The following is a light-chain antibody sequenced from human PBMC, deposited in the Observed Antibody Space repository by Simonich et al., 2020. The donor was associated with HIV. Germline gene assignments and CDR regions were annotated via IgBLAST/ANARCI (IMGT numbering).Light chain of an antibody. Sequence: DIVMTQSPDSLAVSLGERATINCKSSQSVLYSSNNKNYLAWYQQKPGQPPKLLIYWASTRECGVPDRFSVSGSGTDFTLTISSLQAEDVAVYYCQQYYSAPQTFGQGTKLDIK. V-gene: IGKV4-1*01. CDR2: WAS. CDR3: QQYYSAPQT. CDR1: QSVLYSSNNKNY. J-gene: IGKJ2*01.